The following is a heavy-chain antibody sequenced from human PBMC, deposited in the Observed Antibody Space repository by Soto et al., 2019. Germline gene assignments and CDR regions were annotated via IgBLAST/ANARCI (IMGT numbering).Heavy chain of an antibody. CDR3: ARRQREYYSDSSPNWFDP. Sequence: PSETLSLTCSVSGGSISSGGYYWSWIRQHPGKGLEWIGYIYYSGSTYYNPSLKSRVTISLDTSKNQFSLKLSSVTAADTAVYYCARRQREYYSDSSPNWFDPWGQGTLVTVSS. D-gene: IGHD3-22*01. CDR1: GGSISSGGYY. J-gene: IGHJ5*02. V-gene: IGHV4-31*03. CDR2: IYYSGST.